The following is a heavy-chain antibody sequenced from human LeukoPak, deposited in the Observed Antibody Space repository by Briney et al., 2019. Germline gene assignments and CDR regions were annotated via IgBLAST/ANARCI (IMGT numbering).Heavy chain of an antibody. CDR1: GGSISSDDYY. D-gene: IGHD6-6*01. CDR2: IYYSGST. Sequence: SETLSLTCTVSGGSISSDDYYWSWIRQPPGKGLEWIGYIYYSGSTYYNPSLKSRVTISVDTSKNQFSLKLSSVTAADTAVYYCARDIRGIAARSYFDYWGQGTLVTVPS. V-gene: IGHV4-30-4*08. J-gene: IGHJ4*02. CDR3: ARDIRGIAARSYFDY.